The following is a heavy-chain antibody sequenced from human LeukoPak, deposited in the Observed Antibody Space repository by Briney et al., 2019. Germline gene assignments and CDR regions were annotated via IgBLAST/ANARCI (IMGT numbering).Heavy chain of an antibody. Sequence: PSETLSLTCTMSGGSISGGSISTYYWTWIRQPAGKGLEWIGRIYTSGSTTYSPSLKSRVTMSLDTSKKEFSLNLRSVTAADTAVYYCVRSFLEFLEWNDIWGQGTMVTVSS. V-gene: IGHV4-4*07. CDR2: IYTSGST. D-gene: IGHD3-3*01. J-gene: IGHJ3*02. CDR3: VRSFLEFLEWNDI. CDR1: GGSISTYY.